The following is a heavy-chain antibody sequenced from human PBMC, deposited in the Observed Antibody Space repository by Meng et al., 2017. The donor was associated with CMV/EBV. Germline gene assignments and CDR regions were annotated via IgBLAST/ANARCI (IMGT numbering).Heavy chain of an antibody. V-gene: IGHV1-69*05. J-gene: IGHJ6*02. CDR1: GGTFSSYA. CDR3: ARGGYSYGNYYYYGMDV. D-gene: IGHD5-18*01. CDR2: IIPIFGTA. Sequence: SSVHVSCKASGGTFSSYAISWVRQAPGQGLEWMGGIIPIFGTANYAQKFQGRVTITTDESTSTAYMELSSLRSEDTAVYYCARGGYSYGNYYYYGMDVWGQGTTVTVSS.